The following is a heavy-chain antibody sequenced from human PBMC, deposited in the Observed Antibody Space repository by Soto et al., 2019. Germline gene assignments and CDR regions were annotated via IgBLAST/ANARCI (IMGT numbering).Heavy chain of an antibody. Sequence: GGSLRLSCAASGFTFSDYYMSWIRQAPGKGLEWVSYISSSGSTIYYADSVKGRFTISRDNAKNSLYLQMNSLRAEDTAVYYCARDPTPGIAAAGFNWFDPWGQGTLVTVS. J-gene: IGHJ5*02. CDR3: ARDPTPGIAAAGFNWFDP. D-gene: IGHD6-13*01. CDR1: GFTFSDYY. CDR2: ISSSGSTI. V-gene: IGHV3-11*01.